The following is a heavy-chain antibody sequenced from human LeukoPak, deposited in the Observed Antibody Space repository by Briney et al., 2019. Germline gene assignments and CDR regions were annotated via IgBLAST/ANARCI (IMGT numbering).Heavy chain of an antibody. CDR3: ARGGYSYGRFDY. CDR1: GGSFSGYY. J-gene: IGHJ4*02. D-gene: IGHD5-18*01. V-gene: IGHV4-34*01. CDR2: INHSGST. Sequence: SETLSLTCAVYGGSFSGYYWSWIRQPPGKELEWIGEINHSGSTNYNPSLKSRVTISVDTSKNQFSLKLSSVTAADTAVYYCARGGYSYGRFDYWGQGTLVTVSS.